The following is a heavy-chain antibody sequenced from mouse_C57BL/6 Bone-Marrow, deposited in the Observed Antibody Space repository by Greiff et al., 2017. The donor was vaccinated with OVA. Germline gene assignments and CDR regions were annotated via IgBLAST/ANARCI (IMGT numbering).Heavy chain of an antibody. J-gene: IGHJ3*01. CDR1: GFSLTSYG. D-gene: IGHD2-3*01. CDR2: ICGVGST. CDR3: ASDHGYGGYYRAY. Sequence: QVQLKQSGPGLVAPSQSLSITCTVSGFSLTSYGVDWVRQSPGQGLEWLGVICGVGSTNYNSALKSRLSISNDNSTSKAFLKMNSLLTDDTAMYYDASDHGYGGYYRAYWGQGTLVTVSA. V-gene: IGHV2-6*01.